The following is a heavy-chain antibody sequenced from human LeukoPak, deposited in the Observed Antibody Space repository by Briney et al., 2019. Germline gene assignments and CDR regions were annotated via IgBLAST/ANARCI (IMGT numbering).Heavy chain of an antibody. Sequence: ASVKVSCKASGYTFTSYGISWVRQAPGQGLEWMGWISAYNGNTNYAQKLQGRVTMTTDTSTSTAYMELRSLRSDDTAVYYCAARGYCSSTSCYGEYYFDYWGQGTLVTVSS. CDR3: AARGYCSSTSCYGEYYFDY. D-gene: IGHD2-2*01. J-gene: IGHJ4*02. CDR2: ISAYNGNT. V-gene: IGHV1-18*01. CDR1: GYTFTSYG.